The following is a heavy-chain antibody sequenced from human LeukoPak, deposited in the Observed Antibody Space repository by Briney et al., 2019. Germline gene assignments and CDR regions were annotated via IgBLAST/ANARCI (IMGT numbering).Heavy chain of an antibody. V-gene: IGHV4-59*01. J-gene: IGHJ4*02. CDR2: IYYSGST. CDR1: GGSISSYY. D-gene: IGHD3-10*02. Sequence: SETLSLTCTASGGSISSYYWSWIRQPPGKGLEWIGYIYYSGSTNYNPSLKSRVTISVDTSKNQFSLKLSSVTAADTAVYYCARVGDYVDYWGQGTLVTVSS. CDR3: ARVGDYVDY.